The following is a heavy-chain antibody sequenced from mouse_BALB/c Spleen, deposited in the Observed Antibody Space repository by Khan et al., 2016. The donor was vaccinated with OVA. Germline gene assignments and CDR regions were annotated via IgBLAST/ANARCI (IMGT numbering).Heavy chain of an antibody. CDR2: ISYDGNN. Sequence: EVQLVESGPGLVKPSQSLSLTCSVTGYSITSGYYWNWIRQFPGNKLEWMGYISYDGNNDYNPSLKNRISITRDTSQNQFFLKLNSVTTEDTATYYCASDEDRSSYPVWFAYRGQGTLVTVSA. CDR3: ASDEDRSSYPVWFAY. J-gene: IGHJ3*01. V-gene: IGHV3-6*02. D-gene: IGHD1-1*01. CDR1: GYSITSGYY.